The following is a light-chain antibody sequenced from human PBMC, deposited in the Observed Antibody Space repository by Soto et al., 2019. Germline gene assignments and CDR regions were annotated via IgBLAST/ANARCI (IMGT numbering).Light chain of an antibody. CDR2: LNSDGSH. CDR1: SGHSSYA. J-gene: IGLJ2*01. Sequence: QAVVTQSPSASASLGASVKLTCTLSSGHSSYAIAGHQQQPEKGPRYLMKLNSDGSHSKGDGIPDRFSGSSSGAERYLTSPSLQSEDEADYYCQTWSTGIHFGGGTKLTVL. CDR3: QTWSTGIH. V-gene: IGLV4-69*01.